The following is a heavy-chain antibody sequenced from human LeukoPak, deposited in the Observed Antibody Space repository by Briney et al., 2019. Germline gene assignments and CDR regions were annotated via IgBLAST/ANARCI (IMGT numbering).Heavy chain of an antibody. CDR1: GYTFTSYG. CDR2: IIPIFGTA. CDR3: ARGPDFWSGYPKYYFDY. J-gene: IGHJ4*02. V-gene: IGHV1-69*13. Sequence: SVKVSCKASGYTFTSYGISWVRQAPGQGLEWMGGIIPIFGTANYAQKFQGRVTITADESTSTAYMELSSLRSEDTAVYYCARGPDFWSGYPKYYFDYWGQGTLVTVSS. D-gene: IGHD3-3*01.